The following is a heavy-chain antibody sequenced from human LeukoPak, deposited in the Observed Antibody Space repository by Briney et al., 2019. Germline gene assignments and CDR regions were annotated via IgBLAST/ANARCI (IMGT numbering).Heavy chain of an antibody. V-gene: IGHV1-18*01. J-gene: IGHJ4*02. CDR1: GYTFTSYG. D-gene: IGHD6-6*01. Sequence: GASVKVPCKASGYTFTSYGISWVRQAPGQGLEWMGWISAYNGNTNYAQKLQGRVTMTTDTSTSTAYMELRSLRSDDTAVYYCARDREQLVRADPFDYWGQGTLVTVSS. CDR2: ISAYNGNT. CDR3: ARDREQLVRADPFDY.